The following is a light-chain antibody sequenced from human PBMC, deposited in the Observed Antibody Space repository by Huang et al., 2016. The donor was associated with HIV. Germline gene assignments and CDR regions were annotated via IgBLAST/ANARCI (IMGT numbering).Light chain of an antibody. Sequence: DIVLTPSPHSLAVSLGGVATIYCKSSQRLLFRSNNKNHLVWYQQKPGQPPKLLMYWSSTRESGVPDRFSASGSGTDFTLTISSLQAEDVAFYYCQQYYTVPWTFGQGTKVEI. CDR3: QQYYTVPWT. J-gene: IGKJ1*01. CDR1: QRLLFRSNNKNH. V-gene: IGKV4-1*01. CDR2: WSS.